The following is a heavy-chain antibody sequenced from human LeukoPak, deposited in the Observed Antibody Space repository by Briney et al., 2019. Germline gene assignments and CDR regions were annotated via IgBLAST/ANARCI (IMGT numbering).Heavy chain of an antibody. CDR2: INPSGGST. CDR3: ARLLGGYFDY. CDR1: GYTFASYY. Sequence: ASVKVSRKASGYTFASYYMHWVRQAPGQGLEWMGIINPSGGSTSYAQKFQGRVTMTRDTSTSTVYMELSSLRSEDTAVYYCARLLGGYFDYWGQGTLVTVSS. D-gene: IGHD3-16*01. V-gene: IGHV1-46*01. J-gene: IGHJ4*02.